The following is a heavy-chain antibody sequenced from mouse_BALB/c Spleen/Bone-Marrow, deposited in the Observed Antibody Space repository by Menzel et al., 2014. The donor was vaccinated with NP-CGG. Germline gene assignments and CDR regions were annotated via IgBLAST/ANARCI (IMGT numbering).Heavy chain of an antibody. Sequence: QVQLQQPGPGLVAPSQNLSITCTVSGFSLTSYGVHWVRQPPGKGLEWLGIILAGGSTNYRSALMSRLSISKDNSKSQVFLKMNSLQTDDTAMYYCARDRRDYGKAWYFDVWGAGTTVTVSS. D-gene: IGHD2-1*01. V-gene: IGHV2-9*02. J-gene: IGHJ1*01. CDR1: GFSLTSYG. CDR2: ILAGGST. CDR3: ARDRRDYGKAWYFDV.